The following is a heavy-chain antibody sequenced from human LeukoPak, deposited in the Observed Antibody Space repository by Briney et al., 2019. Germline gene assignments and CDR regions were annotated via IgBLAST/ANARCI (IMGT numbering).Heavy chain of an antibody. D-gene: IGHD5-18*01. CDR3: ARDRDTAMVN. CDR1: GGTFISYA. V-gene: IGHV1-69*13. CDR2: IIPIFGTA. Sequence: SVKVSCKGSGGTFISYAISWVRQAPGQGLEWMGGIIPIFGTANYAQKFQGRNTITADESTSTAYIELSSLRSEDTAVYYCARDRDTAMVNWGQGTLVTVSS. J-gene: IGHJ4*02.